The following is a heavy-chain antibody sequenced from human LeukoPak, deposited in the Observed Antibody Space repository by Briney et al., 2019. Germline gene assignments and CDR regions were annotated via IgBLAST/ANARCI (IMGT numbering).Heavy chain of an antibody. V-gene: IGHV1-18*01. CDR3: TREDLCGGNVYRCGGSDS. CDR2: INTYNGNT. CDR1: GYTFTNFA. Sequence: ASVKVSCKASGYTFTNFAISWVRQAPGEGLEWMGWINTYNGNTNYAQKVQDRVTMTTDTSTSTAYMELRSLRSDDTAVYYCTREDLCGGNVYRCGGSDSWGQGTLVTVSS. J-gene: IGHJ4*02. D-gene: IGHD4-23*01.